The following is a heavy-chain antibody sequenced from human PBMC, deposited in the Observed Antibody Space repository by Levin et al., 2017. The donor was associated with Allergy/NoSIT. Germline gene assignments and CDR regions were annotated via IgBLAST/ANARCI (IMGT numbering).Heavy chain of an antibody. J-gene: IGHJ4*02. CDR1: GFTFSNAW. V-gene: IGHV3-15*01. CDR3: TTLYCSSTSCSKGNY. Sequence: GGSLRLSCAASGFTFSNAWINWVRQAPGKGLEWVGRIKSKTDGGTTDYAAPVKGRFTISRDDSKTTLYLQMNSLKTEDTAVYYCTTLYCSSTSCSKGNYWGQGTLVTVSS. CDR2: IKSKTDGGTT. D-gene: IGHD2-2*01.